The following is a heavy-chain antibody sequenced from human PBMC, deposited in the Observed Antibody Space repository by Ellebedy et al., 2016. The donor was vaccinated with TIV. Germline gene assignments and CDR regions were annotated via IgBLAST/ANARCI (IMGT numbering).Heavy chain of an antibody. D-gene: IGHD3-10*01. J-gene: IGHJ6*02. CDR3: AKRVTMVREVITYYHYAMDV. CDR1: GLTFSSYG. CDR2: IWYDGSNK. Sequence: GESLKISCAASGLTFSSYGMHWVRQAPGKGLEWVAVIWYDGSNKYYADSVKGRFTISRDNSKNTLYLQMNSLRAEDTAVYYCAKRVTMVREVITYYHYAMDVWGQGTTVTVSS. V-gene: IGHV3-33*06.